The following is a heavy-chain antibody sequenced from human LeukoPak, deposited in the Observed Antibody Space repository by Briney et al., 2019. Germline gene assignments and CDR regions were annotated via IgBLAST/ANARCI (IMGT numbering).Heavy chain of an antibody. Sequence: SETLSLTCAVYGGSFSGYYWSWIRQPPGKGLEWIWEINHSGSTNYNPSLKSRVTISVDTSKNQFSLKLSSVTAADTAVYYCARGADIVATTIDYWGQGTLVTVSS. V-gene: IGHV4-34*01. J-gene: IGHJ4*02. CDR3: ARGADIVATTIDY. D-gene: IGHD5-12*01. CDR2: INHSGST. CDR1: GGSFSGYY.